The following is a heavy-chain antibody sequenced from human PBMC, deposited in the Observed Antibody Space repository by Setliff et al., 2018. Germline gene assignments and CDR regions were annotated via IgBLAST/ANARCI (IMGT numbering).Heavy chain of an antibody. V-gene: IGHV1-3*01. CDR1: GGTFSSYA. J-gene: IGHJ6*02. D-gene: IGHD6-6*01. CDR2: INAGNGNT. CDR3: ARDRGQLANGMDI. Sequence: GASVKVSCKASGGTFSSYAISWVRQAPGQRLEWMGWINAGNGNTKYSQKFRGRVTITRDTSASTAYMELSSLRSEDTAVYYCARDRGQLANGMDIWGQGTTVTVSS.